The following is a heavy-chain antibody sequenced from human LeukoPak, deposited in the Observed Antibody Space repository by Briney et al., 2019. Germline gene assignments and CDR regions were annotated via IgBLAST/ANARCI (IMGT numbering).Heavy chain of an antibody. CDR3: AREPRSSGWDITYYYYNALDV. Sequence: SETLSLTCSVSGGSISNYYWTWIRQPAGKGLEWIGRKYARGNSNYSPPLQSRVTMSVDTSKNQFSLKLRSVTAADTAVYYCAREPRSSGWDITYYYYNALDVWGQGTTVTVSS. J-gene: IGHJ6*02. CDR1: GGSISNYY. CDR2: KYARGNS. V-gene: IGHV4-4*07. D-gene: IGHD6-19*01.